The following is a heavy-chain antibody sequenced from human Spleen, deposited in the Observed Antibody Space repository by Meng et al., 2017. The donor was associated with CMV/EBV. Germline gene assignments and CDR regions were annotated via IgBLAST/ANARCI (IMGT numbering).Heavy chain of an antibody. CDR2: IRKKPQGYST. CDR3: ARIRGWGYHEY. Sequence: CVASGFTFSDHYMDWVRQAPGKGPEWVGHIRKKPQGYSTEYAASVKGRFTMSRDDSKNSLYLQMNSLKTEDTAVYYCARIRGWGYHEYWGRGTLVTVSS. CDR1: GFTFSDHY. V-gene: IGHV3-72*01. J-gene: IGHJ4*02. D-gene: IGHD3-16*01.